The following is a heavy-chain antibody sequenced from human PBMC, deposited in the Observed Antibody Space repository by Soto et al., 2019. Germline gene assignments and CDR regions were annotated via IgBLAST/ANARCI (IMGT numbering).Heavy chain of an antibody. CDR3: ARDGLLFSGPYRPSRFDY. V-gene: IGHV3-7*03. CDR1: GFKFSDYW. D-gene: IGHD3-16*02. CDR2: IKHDTSEA. J-gene: IGHJ4*02. Sequence: DVQLVESGGGWVQPGRSLRLSCAASGFKFSDYWMSWVRQAPGKGLEWVGNIKHDTSEAHYADSVKGRFTITRDNIKIFLFLQMRDLRADNTASYYCARDGLLFSGPYRPSRFDYWGQGALVTVSS.